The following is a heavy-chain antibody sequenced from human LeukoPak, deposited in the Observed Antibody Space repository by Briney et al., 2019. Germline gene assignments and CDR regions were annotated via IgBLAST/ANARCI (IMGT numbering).Heavy chain of an antibody. Sequence: GGSLRLSCTASGFTFGVYAMSWFRQAPGKGLEWVGFIRSKAYGGTTEYAASVKGRFTISRDDSKSIAYLQMNSLKTEDTAVYYCTLYGSGNKKGGQGTLVTVSS. CDR2: IRSKAYGGTT. D-gene: IGHD3-10*01. CDR3: TLYGSGNKK. V-gene: IGHV3-49*03. J-gene: IGHJ4*02. CDR1: GFTFGVYA.